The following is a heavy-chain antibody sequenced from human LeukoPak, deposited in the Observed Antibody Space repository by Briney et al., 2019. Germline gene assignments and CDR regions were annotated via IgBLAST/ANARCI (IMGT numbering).Heavy chain of an antibody. CDR1: GFTFSDYY. CDR2: ISSSGNII. CDR3: ARGVVPAATAHFDY. D-gene: IGHD2-2*01. Sequence: GGSLRLSCAASGFTFSDYYMSWIRQAPGKGLEWVSYISSSGNIIYYVDSVKGRFTISRDNAKNSLYLQMNSLRAEDTAVYYCARGVVPAATAHFDYWGQGTLVTVSS. J-gene: IGHJ4*02. V-gene: IGHV3-11*04.